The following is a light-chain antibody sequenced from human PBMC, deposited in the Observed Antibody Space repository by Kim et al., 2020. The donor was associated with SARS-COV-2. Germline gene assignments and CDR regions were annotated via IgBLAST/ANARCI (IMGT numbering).Light chain of an antibody. V-gene: IGLV1-40*01. CDR3: QSYDSSLSGSL. J-gene: IGLJ2*01. Sequence: QRVTISCTGGSSNIGAGYDVHWYQQLPGTAPKLLIYNNFNRPSGVPDRFSGSKSGTSASLAITGLQAEDEADYYCQSYDSSLSGSLFGGGTKLTVL. CDR2: NNF. CDR1: SSNIGAGYD.